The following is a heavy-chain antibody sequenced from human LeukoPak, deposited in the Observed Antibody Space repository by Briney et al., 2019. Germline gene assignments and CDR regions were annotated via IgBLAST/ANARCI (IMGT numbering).Heavy chain of an antibody. CDR3: ARQGAPLIVVVIEWFDP. Sequence: SETLSLTCTVPGGSISSSSYYWGWIRQPPGKGLEWIGSIYYSGSTYYNPSLKSRVTISLDTSKNQFSLKLSSVTAADTAVYYCARQGAPLIVVVIEWFDPWGQGTLVTVSS. D-gene: IGHD3-22*01. V-gene: IGHV4-39*01. CDR2: IYYSGST. CDR1: GGSISSSSYY. J-gene: IGHJ5*02.